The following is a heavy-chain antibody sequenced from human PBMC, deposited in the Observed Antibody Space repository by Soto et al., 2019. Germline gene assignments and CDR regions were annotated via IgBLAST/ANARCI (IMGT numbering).Heavy chain of an antibody. CDR1: GYTFTGYY. CDR3: ARGGSSRSGYYNTWFDP. V-gene: IGHV1-2*02. J-gene: IGHJ5*02. D-gene: IGHD3-3*01. Sequence: ASVKVSCKASGYTFTGYYRHWVRQAPGQGLEWMGWINPNSGGTNYAQKFQGRVTMTRDTSISTAYMELSRLRSDDTAVYYCARGGSSRSGYYNTWFDPLGQGTLVAVCS. CDR2: INPNSGGT.